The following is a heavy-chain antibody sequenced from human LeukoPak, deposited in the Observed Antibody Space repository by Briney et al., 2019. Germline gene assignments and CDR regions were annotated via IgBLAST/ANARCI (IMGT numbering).Heavy chain of an antibody. J-gene: IGHJ4*02. CDR1: GFTFSSYA. Sequence: GGSLRLSCAASGFTFSSYAMSWVRQAPGKGLEWVSAISGSGGSTYYADSVKGRFTISGDNSKNTLYLQMNSLRAEDTAVYYCAKGSYNWNPRGNYFDYWGQGTLVTVSS. CDR2: ISGSGGST. D-gene: IGHD1-20*01. V-gene: IGHV3-23*01. CDR3: AKGSYNWNPRGNYFDY.